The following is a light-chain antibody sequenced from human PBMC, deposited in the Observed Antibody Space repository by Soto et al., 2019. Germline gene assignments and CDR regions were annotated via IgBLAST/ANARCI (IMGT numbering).Light chain of an antibody. CDR2: AAS. V-gene: IGKV1-12*01. Sequence: DIQMTQSPSSVSASVGDRVTITCRASQDISGWLAWYQQKPGKAPKLLIYAASSLLSGVPSRFSGSGSGTDFTRTISILQPEDFATYYCQQANSFPRTFGPGTKVDFK. CDR3: QQANSFPRT. J-gene: IGKJ3*01. CDR1: QDISGW.